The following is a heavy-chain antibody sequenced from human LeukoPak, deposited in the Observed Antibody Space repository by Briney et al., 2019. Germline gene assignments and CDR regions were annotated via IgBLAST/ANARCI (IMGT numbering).Heavy chain of an antibody. CDR1: GFSFSSYW. D-gene: IGHD3-10*01. Sequence: GGSLRLSCAASGFSFSSYWMHWVRQTPEKGLVWVSRINSDGSSTMYADSVKGRFTISRDNAKNTVYLQMNSLRAEDTAMYYCARPLMYYFGSETYYWFDPWGQGTLVTVSS. CDR2: INSDGSST. CDR3: ARPLMYYFGSETYYWFDP. V-gene: IGHV3-74*03. J-gene: IGHJ5*02.